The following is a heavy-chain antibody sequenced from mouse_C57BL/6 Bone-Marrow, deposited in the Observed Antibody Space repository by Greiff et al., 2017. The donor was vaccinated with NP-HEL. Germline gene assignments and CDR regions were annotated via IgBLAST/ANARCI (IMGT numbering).Heavy chain of an antibody. J-gene: IGHJ2*01. Sequence: EVKLMESGPELVKPGASVKMSCKASGYTFTDYNMHWVKQSHGKSLEWIGYINPNNGGTSYNQKFKGKATLTVNKSSSTAYMELRSLTSEDSAVYYCARGKGRGGYFDYWGQGTTLTVSS. V-gene: IGHV1-22*01. CDR1: GYTFTDYN. CDR2: INPNNGGT. CDR3: ARGKGRGGYFDY. D-gene: IGHD3-3*01.